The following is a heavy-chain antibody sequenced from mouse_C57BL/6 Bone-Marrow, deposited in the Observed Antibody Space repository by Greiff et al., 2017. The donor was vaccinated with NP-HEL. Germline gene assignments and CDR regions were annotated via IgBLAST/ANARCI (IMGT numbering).Heavy chain of an antibody. CDR2: INPSSGYT. J-gene: IGHJ2*01. V-gene: IGHV1-7*01. CDR1: GYNFNSYW. D-gene: IGHD1-1*01. Sequence: QVQLQQSGAELAKPGASVKLSCKASGYNFNSYWMHWVKQRPGQGLEWIGYINPSSGYTKYTQKFKDKATLTADKSSSTAYMQLSSLTYEDSAVYYCATCLYFYFDYWGQGTTLTVSS. CDR3: ATCLYFYFDY.